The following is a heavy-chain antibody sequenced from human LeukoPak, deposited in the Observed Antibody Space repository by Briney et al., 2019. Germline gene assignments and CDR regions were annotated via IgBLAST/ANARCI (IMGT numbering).Heavy chain of an antibody. V-gene: IGHV4-39*01. D-gene: IGHD3-22*01. CDR3: AKHGEDDSGYYADFFDH. Sequence: SETLSLTCTVSGGSINTKTHYWACIRQTPGKGLEWIGSVFYNGNTYYNPSLKSRVTISVDTSKHQLSLRLTSVTAADAAVYYCAKHGEDDSGYYADFFDHYGQGTLVTVSS. CDR1: GGSINTKTHY. CDR2: VFYNGNT. J-gene: IGHJ4*02.